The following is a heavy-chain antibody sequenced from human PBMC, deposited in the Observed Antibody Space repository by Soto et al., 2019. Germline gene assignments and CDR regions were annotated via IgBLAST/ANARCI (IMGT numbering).Heavy chain of an antibody. V-gene: IGHV3-33*01. J-gene: IGHJ6*03. CDR3: ARDYYGSGSWPYYMDV. D-gene: IGHD3-10*01. CDR1: GFTFSSYG. CDR2: IWYDGSNK. Sequence: PGGSLRLSCAASGFTFSSYGMRWVRQAPGKGLEWVAVIWYDGSNKYYADSVKGRFTISRDNSKNTLYLQMNSLRAEDTAVYYCARDYYGSGSWPYYMDVWGKGTTVTVSS.